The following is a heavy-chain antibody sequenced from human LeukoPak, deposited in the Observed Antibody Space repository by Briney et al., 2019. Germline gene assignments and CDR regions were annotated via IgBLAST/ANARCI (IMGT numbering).Heavy chain of an antibody. CDR1: GFTFSSYW. CDR3: ARGGGLDV. J-gene: IGHJ6*02. D-gene: IGHD3-16*01. CDR2: INHNGNVN. V-gene: IGHV3-7*03. Sequence: GGSLRLSCAASGFTFSSYWMNWARQAPGKGLEWVVSINHNGNVNYYVDSVKGRFTISRDNAKNSLYLQMSNLRAEDTAVYFCARGGGLDVWGQGATVTVSS.